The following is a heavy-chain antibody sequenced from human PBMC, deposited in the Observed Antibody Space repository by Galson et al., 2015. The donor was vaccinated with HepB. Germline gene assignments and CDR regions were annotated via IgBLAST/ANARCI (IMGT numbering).Heavy chain of an antibody. D-gene: IGHD3-3*01. CDR3: ARRGVFGVVITDDP. CDR2: VYYSGTT. CDR1: GGSISSTSYY. J-gene: IGHJ5*02. V-gene: IGHV4-39*01. Sequence: ETLSLTCTVSGGSISSTSYYWGWIRQPPGKGLEWIGTVYYSGTTFYNPSLRSRVTISIDTSKNQVSLKLTSVAAADTAVYYCARRGVFGVVITDDPWGQGTLVTVSS.